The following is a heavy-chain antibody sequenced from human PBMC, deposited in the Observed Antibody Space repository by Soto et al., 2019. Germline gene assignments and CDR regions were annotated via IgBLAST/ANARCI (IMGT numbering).Heavy chain of an antibody. D-gene: IGHD4-17*01. J-gene: IGHJ1*01. CDR3: ATAPVPDFGACGSFVFQH. CDR1: GFTFSSYA. CDR2: IIGTGGST. Sequence: EVQLLESGGVLVQPGGSLRLSCVASGFTFSSYAMSWVRQAPGKGLEWVSAIIGTGGSTYYADSVKGRFTISRDNSKNTLYVEMNMRRAEDTAVLYCATAPVPDFGACGSFVFQHWGQGALVTVSS. V-gene: IGHV3-23*01.